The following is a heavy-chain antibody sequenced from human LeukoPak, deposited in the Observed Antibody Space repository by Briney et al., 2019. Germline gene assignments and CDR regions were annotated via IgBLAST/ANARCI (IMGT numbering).Heavy chain of an antibody. CDR3: VRDPFDSSGHDQGAY. Sequence: GGSLRLSCAASGFTVSNYHINWVRQAPGWGLEWVAAIIHTGAETYYADSVKGRFTLSRDNSENMVHLQMNSLRVDDTAVYYCVRDPFDSSGHDQGAYWGQGALVTVSS. D-gene: IGHD3-22*01. V-gene: IGHV3-23*01. CDR2: IIHTGAET. CDR1: GFTVSNYH. J-gene: IGHJ4*02.